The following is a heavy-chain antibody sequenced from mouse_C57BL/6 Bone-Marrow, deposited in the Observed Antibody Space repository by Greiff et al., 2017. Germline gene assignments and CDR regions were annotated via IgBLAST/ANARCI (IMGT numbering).Heavy chain of an antibody. V-gene: IGHV14-4*01. D-gene: IGHD2-2*01. J-gene: IGHJ3*01. CDR2: IDPENGDT. Sequence: EVKLMESGAELVRPGASVKLSCTASGFNIKDDYMHWVKQRPEQGLAWIGWIDPENGDTEYASKFPGKATITADTSSNTAYLQLSSLTSEDTAVYYCTTDYAYDLAWFAYWGQGTLVTGSA. CDR3: TTDYAYDLAWFAY. CDR1: GFNIKDDY.